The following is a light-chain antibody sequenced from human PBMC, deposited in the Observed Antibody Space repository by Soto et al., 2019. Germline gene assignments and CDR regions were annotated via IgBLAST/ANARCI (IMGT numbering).Light chain of an antibody. CDR1: SSNIGAGYD. V-gene: IGLV1-40*01. J-gene: IGLJ7*01. CDR3: QSYDSGLSGAV. Sequence: QSVLTQPPSVSGAPGQKVTISRTGSSSNIGAGYDVHWYQQLPGTAPKLLIYANSNRPSGVPDRFSGSKSGTSASLAITGLQAEDAADYYCQSYDSGLSGAVFGGGTQLTVL. CDR2: ANS.